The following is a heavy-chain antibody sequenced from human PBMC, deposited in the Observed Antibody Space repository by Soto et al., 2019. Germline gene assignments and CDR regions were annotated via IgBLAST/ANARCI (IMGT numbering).Heavy chain of an antibody. CDR2: ISSSGSTI. Sequence: EVQLVESGGGLVQPGGSLRLSCAASGFTFSSYEMNWVRQATGKGLERVSYISSSGSTIYYADSVKGRFTISRDNFKNSLYLQMNSLRAEDTAVYYCARDPPSITIFGVVPDYWGQGTLVTVSS. CDR3: ARDPPSITIFGVVPDY. J-gene: IGHJ4*02. V-gene: IGHV3-48*03. CDR1: GFTFSSYE. D-gene: IGHD3-3*01.